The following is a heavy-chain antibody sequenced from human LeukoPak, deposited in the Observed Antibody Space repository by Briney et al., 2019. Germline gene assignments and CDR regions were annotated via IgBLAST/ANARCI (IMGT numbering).Heavy chain of an antibody. CDR2: ISGSGGST. V-gene: IGHV3-23*01. CDR3: VKNIGYSYGVSYYFDY. Sequence: GGSLRLSCAASGFTFSSYAMSWVRQAPGKGLEWVSAISGSGGSTYYADSVKGRFTISRDNFKNTLYLQMNSLRAEDTAVYYCVKNIGYSYGVSYYFDYWGQGTLVTVSS. D-gene: IGHD5-18*01. CDR1: GFTFSSYA. J-gene: IGHJ4*02.